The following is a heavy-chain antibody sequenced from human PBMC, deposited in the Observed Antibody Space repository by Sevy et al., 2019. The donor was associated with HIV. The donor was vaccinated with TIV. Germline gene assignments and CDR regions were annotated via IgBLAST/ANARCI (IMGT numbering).Heavy chain of an antibody. V-gene: IGHV3-7*01. Sequence: GGSLRLSCVASGFTFDTYWMQWVRQAPGRGLEWVANIRQDGNEIYYADSVKGRFTISRDNAKESVYLQMSNLRVEDTGIYYSARRYFDLWGQGTLVTVSS. J-gene: IGHJ4*02. CDR1: GFTFDTYW. CDR3: ARRYFDL. CDR2: IRQDGNEI.